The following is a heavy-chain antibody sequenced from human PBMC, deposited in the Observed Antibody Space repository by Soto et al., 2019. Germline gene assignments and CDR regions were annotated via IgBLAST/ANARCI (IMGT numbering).Heavy chain of an antibody. V-gene: IGHV3-30*18. CDR2: ISDDGRNK. Sequence: QVQLVESGGGVVQPGRSLRLSCAASRFTFSNYDMHWVRQAPGKGLEWVAVISDDGRNKYYADSVKGRFTISRDNSKTTLSLQMNGMTAEDTAVYYCAKDQAQRGWFDYWGQGTLVTVSS. D-gene: IGHD2-15*01. CDR1: RFTFSNYD. J-gene: IGHJ4*02. CDR3: AKDQAQRGWFDY.